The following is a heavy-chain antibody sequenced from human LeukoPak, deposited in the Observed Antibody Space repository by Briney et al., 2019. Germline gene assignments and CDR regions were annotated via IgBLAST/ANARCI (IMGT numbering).Heavy chain of an antibody. CDR3: ARDLSGRFDP. Sequence: SQTLSLTCAISGDSVSSNSAAWNWLRQSPSKGLEWLGRTYYRSKWYNDYAVSMKSRITINADTSKNQFSLQLNSATPEDTAVYYCARDLSGRFDPWGQETLVTVSS. CDR2: TYYRSKWYN. V-gene: IGHV6-1*01. CDR1: GDSVSSNSAA. D-gene: IGHD3-10*01. J-gene: IGHJ5*02.